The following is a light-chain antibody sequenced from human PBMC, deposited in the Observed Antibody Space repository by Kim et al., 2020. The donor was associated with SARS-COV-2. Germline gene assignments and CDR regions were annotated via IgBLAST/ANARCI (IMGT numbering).Light chain of an antibody. V-gene: IGKV3-20*01. CDR3: QQYGRPPYT. CDR1: QSFSSSY. Sequence: EIVLTQSPGTLSLSPGERATLSCRASQSFSSSYLAWYQQKPGQAPRLLIYAASRRATGIPDRFSGSGSGTDFTLTISRLEPEDLAVYHCQQYGRPPYTFGQGTKLEI. CDR2: AAS. J-gene: IGKJ2*01.